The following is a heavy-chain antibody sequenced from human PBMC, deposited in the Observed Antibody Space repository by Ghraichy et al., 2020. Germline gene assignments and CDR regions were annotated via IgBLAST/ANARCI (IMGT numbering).Heavy chain of an antibody. CDR1: GGSFSGYY. CDR2: INHSGVI. Sequence: SETLSLTCGVYGGSFSGYYWTWIRQSPGKGLEWIGEINHSGVINYNPSLKSRVSVSVDASKKQFSLKLSSVTAADTALYYCARVVRDDFWRSYYSHYYYMDVWGKGTTVTVSS. CDR3: ARVVRDDFWRSYYSHYYYMDV. D-gene: IGHD3-3*01. V-gene: IGHV4-34*01. J-gene: IGHJ6*03.